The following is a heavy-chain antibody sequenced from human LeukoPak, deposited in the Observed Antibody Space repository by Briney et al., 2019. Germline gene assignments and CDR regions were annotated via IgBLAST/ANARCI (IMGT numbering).Heavy chain of an antibody. CDR1: GGSISNGGYY. V-gene: IGHV4-31*03. CDR3: ARVDIRSGGNYGMDV. Sequence: PSETLSLTCTVSGGSISNGGYYWSWVRQHPGKGLEWIGYIYYSGSTYYNPSLKSRVTISVDTSKNQFSLTLTSVTAADTAVFYCARVDIRSGGNYGMDVWGQGTTVTVSS. D-gene: IGHD2-15*01. CDR2: IYYSGST. J-gene: IGHJ6*02.